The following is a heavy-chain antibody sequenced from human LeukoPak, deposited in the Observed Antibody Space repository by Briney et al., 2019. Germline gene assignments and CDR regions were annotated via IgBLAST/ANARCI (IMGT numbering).Heavy chain of an antibody. CDR1: GFTFTNAW. J-gene: IGHJ4*02. CDR3: TQNTGGSAGGY. Sequence: PGGSLRLSCAASGFTFTNAWMTWVRQAPGKGLEWIGRIKSLRDGGATEYSAPEKGRFTISRDDSKNTLYLQMNSLKTEDTAVYYFTQNTGGSAGGYGGKETLVTVS. V-gene: IGHV3-15*01. D-gene: IGHD3-10*01. CDR2: IKSLRDGGAT.